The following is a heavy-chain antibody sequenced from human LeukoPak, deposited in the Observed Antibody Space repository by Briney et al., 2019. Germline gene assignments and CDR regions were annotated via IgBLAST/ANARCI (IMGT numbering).Heavy chain of an antibody. CDR3: VRDAWLTQKGAFDI. V-gene: IGHV3-72*01. Sequence: PGGSLRLSCAASGFTFSDHYMDWVRQVPGKGLEWVGRIRDKGNSYTTEYAASVKGRFTVSRDDSKNSLYLQMNSLKTEDTAVYYCVRDAWLTQKGAFDIRGQGTMVAVSS. J-gene: IGHJ3*02. CDR2: IRDKGNSYTT. D-gene: IGHD3-9*01. CDR1: GFTFSDHY.